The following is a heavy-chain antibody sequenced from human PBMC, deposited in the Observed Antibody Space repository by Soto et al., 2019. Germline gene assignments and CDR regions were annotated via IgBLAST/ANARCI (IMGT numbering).Heavy chain of an antibody. CDR1: GFTFSSYA. J-gene: IGHJ6*03. CDR2: ISGSGGST. V-gene: IGHV3-23*01. D-gene: IGHD4-17*01. CDR3: AKATTVTTFTSRYYMDV. Sequence: EVQLLESGGGLVQPGGSLRLSCAASGFTFSSYAMSWVRQAPGKGLEWVSAISGSGGSTYYADSVKGRFTISRDNSKNTLYLQMNSLRAEDTAVYYCAKATTVTTFTSRYYMDVWGKGTTVTVSS.